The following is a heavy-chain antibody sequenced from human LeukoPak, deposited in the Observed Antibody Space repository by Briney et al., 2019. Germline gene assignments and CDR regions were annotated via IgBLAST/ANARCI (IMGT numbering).Heavy chain of an antibody. D-gene: IGHD4-11*01. CDR3: ARYGNWYYFDY. J-gene: IGHJ4*02. V-gene: IGHV1-46*01. CDR2: INPSGGST. CDR1: GYTFTNYD. Sequence: GASVKVSCKASGYTFTNYDINWVRQAPGQGLEWMGIINPSGGSTSYAQKFQGRVTMTRDTSTSTVYMEPSRLRSEDTAVYYCARYGNWYYFDYWGQGTLVTVSS.